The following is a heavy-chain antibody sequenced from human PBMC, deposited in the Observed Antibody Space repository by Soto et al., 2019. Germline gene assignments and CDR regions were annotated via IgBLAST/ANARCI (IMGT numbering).Heavy chain of an antibody. CDR1: GFTFSSYA. V-gene: IGHV3-30-3*01. CDR2: ISYDGSNK. J-gene: IGHJ6*02. CDR3: ARFGGGPDGGMDV. Sequence: PGGSLRLSCAASGFTFSSYAMHWVRQAPGKGLEWVAVISYDGSNKYYADSVKGRFTISRDNSKNTLYLQMNSLRAEDTAVYYCARFGGGPDGGMDVWGQGTTVTVSS. D-gene: IGHD3-16*01.